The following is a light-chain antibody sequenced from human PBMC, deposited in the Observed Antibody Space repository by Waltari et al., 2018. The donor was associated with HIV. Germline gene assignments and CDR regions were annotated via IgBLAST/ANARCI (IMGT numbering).Light chain of an antibody. V-gene: IGLV1-44*01. CDR3: ASWDDNLNHWV. CDR1: NSNVGHNF. CDR2: RND. Sequence: QSVLTQTPSASRAPGQRILMSCSGTNSNVGHNFVYWFQQVSGGAPKLVSYRNDQRPSGVPARFSAAKSGSTASLAIARLQSDDEAEYFCASWDDNLNHWVFGGGTKLTV. J-gene: IGLJ3*02.